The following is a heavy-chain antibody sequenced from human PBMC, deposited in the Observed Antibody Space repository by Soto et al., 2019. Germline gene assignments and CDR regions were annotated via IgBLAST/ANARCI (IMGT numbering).Heavy chain of an antibody. J-gene: IGHJ4*02. D-gene: IGHD6-13*01. Sequence: QVQLQESGPGLVKPSETLSLTCTVSGGSVSSGSYYWSWIRQPPGKGLEWIGYIYYSGSTNYNPSLKRRVTISVDTSKNQSSLKLSSVTAADTAVYYCARGQYSSSWYVSDYWGQGTLVTVSS. V-gene: IGHV4-61*01. CDR1: GGSVSSGSYY. CDR3: ARGQYSSSWYVSDY. CDR2: IYYSGST.